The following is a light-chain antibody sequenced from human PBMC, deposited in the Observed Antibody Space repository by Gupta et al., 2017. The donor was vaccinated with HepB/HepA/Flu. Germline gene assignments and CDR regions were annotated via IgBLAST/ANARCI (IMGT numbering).Light chain of an antibody. CDR2: GAS. CDR3: QQYGSSPWT. Sequence: EIVLTQSPGTLSLSPGERATLSCRASQSVSSSYLAWYQQRPGQAPRLLIYGASSRATGSSDRFSGSGSGTDVTLTISRLEPEDFAVYYCQQYGSSPWTFGQGTKVESK. CDR1: QSVSSSY. V-gene: IGKV3-20*01. J-gene: IGKJ1*01.